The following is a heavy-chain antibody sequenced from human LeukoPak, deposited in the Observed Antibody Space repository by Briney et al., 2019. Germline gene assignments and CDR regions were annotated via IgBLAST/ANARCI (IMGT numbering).Heavy chain of an antibody. V-gene: IGHV3-23*01. Sequence: GGSLRLSCAASGFTFSSYAMSWVRQAPGKGLEWVSAISGSGGSTYYADSVKGRFTISRDNSKNTLYLQMNSLRAEDTAVYYCAKDQHGGNYDFWSGYYPHEAFDIWGQGTMVTVSS. D-gene: IGHD3-3*01. CDR1: GFTFSSYA. J-gene: IGHJ3*02. CDR3: AKDQHGGNYDFWSGYYPHEAFDI. CDR2: ISGSGGST.